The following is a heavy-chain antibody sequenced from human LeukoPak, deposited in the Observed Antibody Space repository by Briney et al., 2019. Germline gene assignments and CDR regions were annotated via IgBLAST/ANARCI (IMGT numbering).Heavy chain of an antibody. CDR3: AKVASTLYSSGWYEGAFDI. CDR1: GFTFSSYA. Sequence: GGSLRLSCAASGFTFSSYAMSWVRQAPGKGLEWVSAISGSGGNTYYADSVKGRFTISRDNSKNTLYLQMNSLRAEDTAVYYCAKVASTLYSSGWYEGAFDIWDQGTMVTVSS. J-gene: IGHJ3*02. CDR2: ISGSGGNT. V-gene: IGHV3-23*01. D-gene: IGHD6-19*01.